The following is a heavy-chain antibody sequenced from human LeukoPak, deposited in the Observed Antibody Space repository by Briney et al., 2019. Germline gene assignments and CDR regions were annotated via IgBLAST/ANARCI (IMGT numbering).Heavy chain of an antibody. CDR2: INTNTGNP. J-gene: IGHJ4*02. V-gene: IGHV7-4-1*02. D-gene: IGHD2-15*01. CDR3: ARGKPLLGYCSGGSCYVSPPPQN. CDR1: GYTFTSYA. Sequence: GSVEVSCKASGYTFTSYAMNWVRQAPGQGLEWMGWINTNTGNPTYAQGFTGRFVFSLDTSVSTAYLQISSLKAEDTAVYYCARGKPLLGYCSGGSCYVSPPPQNWGQGTLVTVSS.